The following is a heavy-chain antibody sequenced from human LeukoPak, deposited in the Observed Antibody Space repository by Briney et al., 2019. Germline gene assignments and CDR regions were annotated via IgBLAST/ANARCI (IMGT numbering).Heavy chain of an antibody. CDR2: ISGSGGST. CDR3: AKDHIRYYDYVWGSYRFDY. D-gene: IGHD3-16*02. CDR1: GFTFNSYA. V-gene: IGHV3-23*01. Sequence: GGSLRLSCAASGFTFNSYAMSWVRQAPGKGLEWVSAISGSGGSTYYADSVKGRFTISRDNSKNTLYLQMNSLRAEDTAVYYCAKDHIRYYDYVWGSYRFDYWGQGTLVTVSS. J-gene: IGHJ4*02.